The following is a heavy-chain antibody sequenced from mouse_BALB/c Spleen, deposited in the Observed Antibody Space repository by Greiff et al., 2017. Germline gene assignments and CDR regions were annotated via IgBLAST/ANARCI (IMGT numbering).Heavy chain of an antibody. Sequence: VQLQQSGAELAKPGASVKMSCKASGYTFTSYWMHWVKQRPGQGLEWIGYINPSTGYTEYNQKFKDKATLTADKSSSTAYMQLSSLTSEDSAVYYCARNYYGNRRYYFDYWGQGTTLTVSS. J-gene: IGHJ2*01. V-gene: IGHV1-7*01. CDR1: GYTFTSYW. D-gene: IGHD2-1*01. CDR3: ARNYYGNRRYYFDY. CDR2: INPSTGYT.